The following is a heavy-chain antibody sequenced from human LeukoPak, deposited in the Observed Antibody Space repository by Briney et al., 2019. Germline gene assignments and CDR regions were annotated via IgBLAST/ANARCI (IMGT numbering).Heavy chain of an antibody. CDR2: INHSGST. CDR1: GGSFSGYY. Sequence: PSETLSLTCAVYGGSFSGYYWSWIRQPPGKGLEWIGEINHSGSTNYNPSLKSRVTISVDTSKNQFSLKLSSVTAADTAVYYCARGRRGTIFPPKYYFDYWGQGTLVTVSS. D-gene: IGHD1-7*01. J-gene: IGHJ4*02. V-gene: IGHV4-34*01. CDR3: ARGRRGTIFPPKYYFDY.